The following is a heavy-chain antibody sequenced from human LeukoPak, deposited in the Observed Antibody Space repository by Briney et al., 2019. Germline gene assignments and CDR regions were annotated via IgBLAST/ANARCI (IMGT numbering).Heavy chain of an antibody. CDR1: GFTFTSSA. V-gene: IGHV1-58*02. CDR3: ARDGSGGIVVAGRLGVDDAFDI. D-gene: IGHD6-19*01. Sequence: GASVKVSCKASGFTFTSSAMQWVRQARGQRLEWIGWIVVGSGNTNYAQKFQGRVTMTRDTSISTAYMELSRLRSDDTAVYYCARDGSGGIVVAGRLGVDDAFDIWGQGTMVTVSS. CDR2: IVVGSGNT. J-gene: IGHJ3*02.